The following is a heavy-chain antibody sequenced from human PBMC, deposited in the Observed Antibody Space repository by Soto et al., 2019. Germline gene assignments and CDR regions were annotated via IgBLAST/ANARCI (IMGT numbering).Heavy chain of an antibody. V-gene: IGHV3-21*01. CDR2: ISSSSSYI. D-gene: IGHD3-22*01. J-gene: IGHJ4*02. Sequence: EVQLVESGGGLVKPGGSLRLSCAASGFTFSSYTMKWVRQAPGKGLEWVSSISSSSSYIYYADSLKGRFTISRDNAKNSLYLQMNSLIAEDTAVYYCAREGTYYYDSRGYYPLDYWGQGTLVTVSS. CDR1: GFTFSSYT. CDR3: AREGTYYYDSRGYYPLDY.